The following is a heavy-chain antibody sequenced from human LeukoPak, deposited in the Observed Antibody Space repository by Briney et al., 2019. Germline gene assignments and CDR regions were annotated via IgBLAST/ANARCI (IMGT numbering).Heavy chain of an antibody. Sequence: GGSLRLSCAASGFTFTSYEMNWVRQAPGKGLEWVSYISSSGTTIYYADSLKGRFTISRDNAKNSLYLQMNSLRAEDTAVYYCARPRYYGGMDVWGKGTTLTVSS. J-gene: IGHJ6*03. CDR1: GFTFTSYE. CDR2: ISSSGTTI. V-gene: IGHV3-48*03. CDR3: ARPRYYGGMDV. D-gene: IGHD4-17*01.